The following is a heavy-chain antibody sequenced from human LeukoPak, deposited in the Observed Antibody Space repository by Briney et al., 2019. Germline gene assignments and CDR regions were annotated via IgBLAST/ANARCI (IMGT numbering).Heavy chain of an antibody. CDR3: ARGGIESSTWGTFDYYMDV. V-gene: IGHV3-74*01. CDR2: INSVGSGT. D-gene: IGHD7-27*01. Sequence: GGSLRLSGAASGFTFSSYWMHWVRQAPGKGLVWVSRINSVGSGTNYADSVKGRFTISRDKAKNTLYLQMNSLRAEDTVMYYCARGGIESSTWGTFDYYMDVWGKGTTVTVSS. J-gene: IGHJ6*03. CDR1: GFTFSSYW.